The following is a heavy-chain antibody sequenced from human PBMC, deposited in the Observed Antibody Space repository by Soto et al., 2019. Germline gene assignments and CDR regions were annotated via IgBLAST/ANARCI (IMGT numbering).Heavy chain of an antibody. Sequence: LRLSCAASGFSFSRYAIHWVRQAPGKGLEWVAVISKDGSHKYYLESVKGRFTISRDNSKNILSLQMNSLRDEDTAVYYCARSRSGAVADSFDFWGQGTLVTVSS. J-gene: IGHJ4*02. D-gene: IGHD3-10*01. CDR1: GFSFSRYA. V-gene: IGHV3-30*04. CDR3: ARSRSGAVADSFDF. CDR2: ISKDGSHK.